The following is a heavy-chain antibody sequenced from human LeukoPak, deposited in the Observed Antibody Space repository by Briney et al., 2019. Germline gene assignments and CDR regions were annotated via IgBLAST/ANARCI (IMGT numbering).Heavy chain of an antibody. J-gene: IGHJ5*02. CDR2: IWSDGNNK. V-gene: IGHV3-33*01. CDR3: ARGSARWNDGDWFDP. Sequence: PGGSLRLSCAASGFTFSRYGMHWVRQAPGKGLEWVAVIWSDGNNKYYADSVKGRFTISRDISKKTLYLQMNSLTVEDTAVYYCARGSARWNDGDWFDPWGQGTLVTVSS. CDR1: GFTFSRYG. D-gene: IGHD1-1*01.